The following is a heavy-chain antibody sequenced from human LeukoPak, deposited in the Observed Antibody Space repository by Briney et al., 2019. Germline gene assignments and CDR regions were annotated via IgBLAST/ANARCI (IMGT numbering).Heavy chain of an antibody. V-gene: IGHV1-69*13. D-gene: IGHD2-2*02. CDR3: ARDRPGRYCSPISCYSASPFDP. Sequence: GSSVNVSCKASGGTFISYAISWVRQAPGRGLEWMGGSIPMFGTANYAQKFQGRVTIPAAESTSTAYMELSSLRSEDTAVYYCARDRPGRYCSPISCYSASPFDPWGQGTLVTVSS. CDR1: GGTFISYA. CDR2: SIPMFGTA. J-gene: IGHJ5*02.